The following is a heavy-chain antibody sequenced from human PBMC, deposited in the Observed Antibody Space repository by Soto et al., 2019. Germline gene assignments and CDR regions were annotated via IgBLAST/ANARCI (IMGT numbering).Heavy chain of an antibody. CDR3: ARDLDLGVVNYYYMDV. CDR2: IIPILGIA. CDR1: AGTFSSHT. D-gene: IGHD3-3*01. J-gene: IGHJ6*03. Sequence: SSAKVSCKASAGTFSSHTISWVRQAPGQGLEWMGRIIPILGIANYAQKFQGRVTITADKSTSTAYIELSSLRSEDTAVYYCARDLDLGVVNYYYMDVWGKGTTVTVSS. V-gene: IGHV1-69*04.